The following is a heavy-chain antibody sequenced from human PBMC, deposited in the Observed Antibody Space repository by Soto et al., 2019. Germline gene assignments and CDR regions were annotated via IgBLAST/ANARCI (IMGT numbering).Heavy chain of an antibody. CDR3: ARDLESGYSNYYYYMDV. Sequence: PSETLSLTCTVSGDSISSDYYHWTWIRQSPGKGLEWIGYIHHSGSILYNPSLKSRVTISVDTSKNQFSLHLTSVTAADTAVYYCARDLESGYSNYYYYMDVWGKGTTVTVSS. CDR2: IHHSGSI. V-gene: IGHV4-30-4*08. J-gene: IGHJ6*03. CDR1: GDSISSDYYH. D-gene: IGHD5-12*01.